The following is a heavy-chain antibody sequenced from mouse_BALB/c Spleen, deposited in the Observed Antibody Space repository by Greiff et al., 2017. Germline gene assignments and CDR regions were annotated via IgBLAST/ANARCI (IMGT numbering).Heavy chain of an antibody. V-gene: IGHV1-69*02. CDR3: TRSARWGGDIEDY. J-gene: IGHJ4*01. CDR1: GYTFTSYW. Sequence: QVQLKQPGAELVRPGASVKLSCKASGYTFTSYWINWVKQRPGQGLEWIGNIYPSDSYTNYNQKFKDKATLTVDKSSSTAYMQLSSPTSEDSAVYYCTRSARWGGDIEDYWGQGTSVTVSS. D-gene: IGHD1-2*01. CDR2: IYPSDSYT.